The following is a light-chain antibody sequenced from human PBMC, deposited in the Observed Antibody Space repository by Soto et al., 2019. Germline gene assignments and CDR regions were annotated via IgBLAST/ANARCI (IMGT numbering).Light chain of an antibody. CDR2: GAS. CDR3: QQYNSWVT. Sequence: EIVMTQSTDTLCVSPGESATLPCRASQNVGNNLAWYQQHPGQSPRLLLYGASTRASGIPPRFRGSGSGTDFTLNIKYLRSEDTGVYYCQQYNSWVTFGGGTRVEI. J-gene: IGKJ4*01. CDR1: QNVGNN. V-gene: IGKV3D-15*01.